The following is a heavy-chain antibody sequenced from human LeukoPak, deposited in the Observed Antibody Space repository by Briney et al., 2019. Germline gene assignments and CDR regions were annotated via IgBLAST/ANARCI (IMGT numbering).Heavy chain of an antibody. Sequence: GGSLRLSCAASGFTFDDYTMHWVRQGPGEGLEWVSLISWDGGSTYYADSVKGRFTISRDNSKNSLYLQMNSLRTEDTVLYYCVKALGYCSGGSCYFDYWGQGTLVTVSS. J-gene: IGHJ4*02. CDR2: ISWDGGST. CDR3: VKALGYCSGGSCYFDY. V-gene: IGHV3-43*01. CDR1: GFTFDDYT. D-gene: IGHD2-15*01.